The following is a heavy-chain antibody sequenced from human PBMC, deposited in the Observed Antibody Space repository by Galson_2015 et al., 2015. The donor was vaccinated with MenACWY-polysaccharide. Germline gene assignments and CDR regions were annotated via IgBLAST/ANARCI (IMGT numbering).Heavy chain of an antibody. Sequence: SLRLSCAASGFSFSTYWMSWVRQAPGKGLEWVANINQGGTEERYVDSVKGRFTISRDNAQNSVYLQMNGLRAEDTAVYYCARPSSGCSYFNDWGQGTLVTVSS. CDR2: INQGGTEE. J-gene: IGHJ4*02. V-gene: IGHV3-7*01. D-gene: IGHD2-15*01. CDR3: ARPSSGCSYFND. CDR1: GFSFSTYW.